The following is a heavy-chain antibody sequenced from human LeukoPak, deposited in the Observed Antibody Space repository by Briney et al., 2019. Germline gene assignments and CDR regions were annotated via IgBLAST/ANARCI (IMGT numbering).Heavy chain of an antibody. Sequence: GGSLRLSCEASGFTFSSYGIHWVRQAPDKGLEWVAVVSYDGSDKYYADSVKGRFTISRDNSKNTLYLQMNSLRAEDTAVYYCARDSSDYGGKGFDYWGQGTLVTVSS. J-gene: IGHJ4*02. CDR1: GFTFSSYG. CDR2: VSYDGSDK. V-gene: IGHV3-30*03. D-gene: IGHD4-23*01. CDR3: ARDSSDYGGKGFDY.